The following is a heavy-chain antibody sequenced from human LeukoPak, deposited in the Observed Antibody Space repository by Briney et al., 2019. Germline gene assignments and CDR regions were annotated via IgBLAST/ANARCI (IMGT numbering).Heavy chain of an antibody. V-gene: IGHV3-23*01. D-gene: IGHD3-9*01. CDR1: GFTFSSYG. CDR3: AKDTGERLGILTGYYKSRKSYFDY. Sequence: TGGSLRLSCTASGFTFSSYGMSWVRQAPGKGLDWVSAISGSGGSTYYADSVKGRFSISRDNSKNTLYLQMNSLRAEDTAVYYCAKDTGERLGILTGYYKSRKSYFDYWGQGTLVTVSS. CDR2: ISGSGGST. J-gene: IGHJ4*02.